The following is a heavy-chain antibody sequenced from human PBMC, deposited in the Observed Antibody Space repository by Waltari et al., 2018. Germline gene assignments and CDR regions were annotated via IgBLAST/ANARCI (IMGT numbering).Heavy chain of an antibody. D-gene: IGHD5-12*01. V-gene: IGHV1-46*01. CDR2: INPSGGST. CDR3: AILQAGPTGATILDY. CDR1: GYTFTSYY. Sequence: QVQLVQSGAEVKKPGASVKVSCKASGYTFTSYYMHWVRQAPGQGLEWMGLINPSGGSTSYAQKFQGRVTMTRDTSTSTVYMELSSLRSEDTAVYYCAILQAGPTGATILDYWGQGTLVTVSS. J-gene: IGHJ4*02.